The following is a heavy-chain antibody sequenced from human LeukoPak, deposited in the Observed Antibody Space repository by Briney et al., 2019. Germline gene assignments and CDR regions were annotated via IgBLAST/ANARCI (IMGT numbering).Heavy chain of an antibody. V-gene: IGHV4-61*02. CDR2: IYTSGSA. Sequence: SETLSLTCTVSGGSISSGSYYWSWIRQPAGKGLECIGRIYTSGSAKYNPSLKRRVTISVDTSKSQLSVKLSSVTAADTAVYYCARAFTSPGGFDPWGQGTLVTVSS. CDR1: GGSISSGSYY. J-gene: IGHJ5*02. D-gene: IGHD3-16*01. CDR3: ARAFTSPGGFDP.